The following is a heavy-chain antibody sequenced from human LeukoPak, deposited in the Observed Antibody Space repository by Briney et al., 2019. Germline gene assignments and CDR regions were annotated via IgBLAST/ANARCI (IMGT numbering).Heavy chain of an antibody. V-gene: IGHV3-66*02. CDR2: IYSGGNT. CDR1: GFTVSTTY. J-gene: IGHJ4*02. Sequence: GGSLSLSCAASGFTVSTTYMAWVRQAPGKGLEWVSVIYSGGNTYHTDSVKGRFTIFRDNSENTLYLQMNSLRAEDTAVYYCASNGGNSGTFLQLDYWGQGTLVTVSS. D-gene: IGHD1-26*01. CDR3: ASNGGNSGTFLQLDY.